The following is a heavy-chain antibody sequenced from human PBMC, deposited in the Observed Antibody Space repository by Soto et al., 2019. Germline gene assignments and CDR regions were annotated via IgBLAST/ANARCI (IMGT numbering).Heavy chain of an antibody. Sequence: QVQLVQSGAEVKKPGASVKVSRKASGYTFTSYDINWVRQATGQGLEWMGWMNPNSGNTGYAQKFQGRVTMTRNTSISTAYMELSSLRSEDTAMYYCARERTGTTSMDVWGQGTTVTVSS. CDR1: GYTFTSYD. J-gene: IGHJ6*02. CDR3: ARERTGTTSMDV. D-gene: IGHD1-1*01. CDR2: MNPNSGNT. V-gene: IGHV1-8*01.